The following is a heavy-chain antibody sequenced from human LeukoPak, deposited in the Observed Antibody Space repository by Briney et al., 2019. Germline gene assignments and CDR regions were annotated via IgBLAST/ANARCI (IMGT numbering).Heavy chain of an antibody. CDR1: GYSISIAYY. D-gene: IGHD3-3*01. V-gene: IGHV4-38-2*01. CDR3: ARYDSRGSGSTQLEY. Sequence: ETLSLTCAVSGYSISIAYYWGWIRQPPGKGLEWIGRIFRGGSTSYNPSLMSRLTMSMDTSKNQFSLQLTSVTAADTAVYYCARYDSRGSGSTQLEYWGQGILVTISS. J-gene: IGHJ4*02. CDR2: IFRGGST.